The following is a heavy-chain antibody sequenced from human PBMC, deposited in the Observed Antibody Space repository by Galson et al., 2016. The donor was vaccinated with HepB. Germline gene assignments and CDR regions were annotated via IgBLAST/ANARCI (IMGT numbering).Heavy chain of an antibody. CDR3: ARTRGGYSPGDY. J-gene: IGHJ4*02. CDR2: IKSDGRST. Sequence: SLRLSCAASGFTFSDYWMHWIRQVPGKGLVWVSRIKSDGRSTTYVDSVKGRFTISRANAKNTVYLEMHSLRDEDTAVYYCARTRGGYSPGDYWGQGTLVTVSS. D-gene: IGHD3-10*01. CDR1: GFTFSDYW. V-gene: IGHV3-74*03.